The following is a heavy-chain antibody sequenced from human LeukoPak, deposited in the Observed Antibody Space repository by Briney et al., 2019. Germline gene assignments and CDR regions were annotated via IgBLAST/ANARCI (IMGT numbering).Heavy chain of an antibody. J-gene: IGHJ3*02. D-gene: IGHD3-22*01. CDR2: INPSGGST. V-gene: IGHV1-46*01. CDR1: GYTFTSYY. CDR3: ARASIVVVTKKGAFDI. Sequence: ASVKVSCKASGYTFTSYYMHWVRQAPGQGLEWVGIINPSGGSTSYAQKFQGRVTMTRDTSTSTVYMELSSLRSEDTAVYYCARASIVVVTKKGAFDIWGQGTMVTVSS.